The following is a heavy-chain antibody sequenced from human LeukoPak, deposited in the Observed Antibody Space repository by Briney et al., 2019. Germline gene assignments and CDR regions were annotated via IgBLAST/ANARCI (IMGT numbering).Heavy chain of an antibody. CDR1: GFSFSSYS. Sequence: GGSLRLSCTASGFSFSSYSMNWVRQAPGKGLEWVSSISSSGTYISYADSVKGRFTISRDNAKNFLYLQMNSLRAEDTAVYYCARTYYDILTGYNPYFDYWGQGILVTVSS. D-gene: IGHD3-9*01. CDR2: ISSSGTYI. CDR3: ARTYYDILTGYNPYFDY. V-gene: IGHV3-21*01. J-gene: IGHJ4*02.